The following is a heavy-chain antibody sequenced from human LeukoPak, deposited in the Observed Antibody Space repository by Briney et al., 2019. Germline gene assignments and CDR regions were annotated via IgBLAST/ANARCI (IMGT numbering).Heavy chain of an antibody. Sequence: GGSLRLSCAASGFTFSSYAMHWVRQPPGKGLEWVAVISYDGGNQYYADSVQGRFTISRDNSKNTLYLQMNSQRAEDTAVYYCAKDPGSGIPPHYFHYWGQGTLVTVSS. CDR1: GFTFSSYA. D-gene: IGHD3-10*01. J-gene: IGHJ4*02. CDR2: ISYDGGNQ. V-gene: IGHV3-30*18. CDR3: AKDPGSGIPPHYFHY.